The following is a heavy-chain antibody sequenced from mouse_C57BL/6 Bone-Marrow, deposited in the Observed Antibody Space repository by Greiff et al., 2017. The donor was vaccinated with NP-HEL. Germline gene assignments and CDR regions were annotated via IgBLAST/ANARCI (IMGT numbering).Heavy chain of an antibody. J-gene: IGHJ3*01. CDR2: IYPGNSDP. CDR3: TRYDYGRAWFAY. CDR1: GYTFTSYW. V-gene: IGHV1-5*01. Sequence: EVQLQQSGTVLARPGASVKMSCKTSGYTFTSYWMHWVKQRPGQGLEWIGAIYPGNSDPSYNQKFKGKAKLTAVTSASTAYMELSSLTNEDSAVYYCTRYDYGRAWFAYWGQGTLVTVSA. D-gene: IGHD1-1*01.